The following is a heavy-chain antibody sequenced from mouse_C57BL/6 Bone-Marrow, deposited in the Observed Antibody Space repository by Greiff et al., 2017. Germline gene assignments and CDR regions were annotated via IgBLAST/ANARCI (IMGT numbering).Heavy chain of an antibody. J-gene: IGHJ1*03. Sequence: VQLQQSGAELVRPGASVKLSCTASGFNIKDDSMHWVKQRPEQGLEWIGWIGPDNGDTEYASKFPGQATITADTSSHTAYLQLSSLTSEDTAVYYSTTIATVVADWYFDVWGTGTTVTVSS. CDR3: TTIATVVADWYFDV. D-gene: IGHD1-1*01. CDR1: GFNIKDDS. V-gene: IGHV14-4*01. CDR2: IGPDNGDT.